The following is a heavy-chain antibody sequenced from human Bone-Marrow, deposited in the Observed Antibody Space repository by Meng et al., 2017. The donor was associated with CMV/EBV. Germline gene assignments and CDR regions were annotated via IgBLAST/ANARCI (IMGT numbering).Heavy chain of an antibody. V-gene: IGHV1-2*02. J-gene: IGHJ6*02. CDR1: GYTFTGYY. CDR2: INPNSGGT. Sequence: ASVKVSCKASGYTFTGYYMHWVRLAPGQGLEWMGWINPNSGGTNYAQKFQGRVTMTRDTSISTAYMELSRLRSDDTAVYYCARDSRYCSSTSCYILSGMDVWGQGTTVTVSS. D-gene: IGHD2-2*02. CDR3: ARDSRYCSSTSCYILSGMDV.